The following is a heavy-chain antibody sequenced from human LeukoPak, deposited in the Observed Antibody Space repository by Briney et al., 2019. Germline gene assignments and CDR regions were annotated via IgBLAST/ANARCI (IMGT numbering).Heavy chain of an antibody. CDR2: IYHSGST. Sequence: PSETLSLTCAVSGYSISSGYYWGWIRQPPGKGLEWIGSIYHSGSTYYNPSLKSRVTISVDTSKNQFSLKLSSVTAADTAVYYCARVYDILTSTSPTVGFVPWGQGTLVTVSS. CDR1: GYSISSGYY. J-gene: IGHJ5*02. D-gene: IGHD3-9*01. V-gene: IGHV4-38-2*01. CDR3: ARVYDILTSTSPTVGFVP.